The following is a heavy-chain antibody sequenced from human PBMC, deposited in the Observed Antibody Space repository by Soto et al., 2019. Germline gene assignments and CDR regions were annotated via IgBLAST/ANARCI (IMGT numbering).Heavy chain of an antibody. CDR1: GFTFISYW. Sequence: LRLSCAASGFTFISYWMHWVRQAPGKGLVWVSRVKGDGSETNYADSVKGRFTISRDNAKNTLYLQLNSLRAEDTAVYYCLRGNSGYGNFDYWGQGTRVTVSS. CDR2: VKGDGSET. J-gene: IGHJ4*02. CDR3: LRGNSGYGNFDY. V-gene: IGHV3-74*01. D-gene: IGHD5-12*01.